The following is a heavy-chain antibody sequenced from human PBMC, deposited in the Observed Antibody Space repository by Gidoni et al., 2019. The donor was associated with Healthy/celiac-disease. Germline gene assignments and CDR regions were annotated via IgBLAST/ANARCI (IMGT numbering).Heavy chain of an antibody. V-gene: IGHV4-4*02. CDR2: IYHSGST. CDR3: ARDRPPDYDFWSGYLRGWFDP. Sequence: QVQLQESGPGLVKPSGTLSLTCAVSGGSISSSNWWSWVRQPPGKGLEWIGEIYHSGSTNYNPSLKSRVTISVDKSKNQFSLKLSSVTAADTAVYYCARDRPPDYDFWSGYLRGWFDPWGQGTLVTVSS. D-gene: IGHD3-3*01. J-gene: IGHJ5*02. CDR1: GGSISSSNW.